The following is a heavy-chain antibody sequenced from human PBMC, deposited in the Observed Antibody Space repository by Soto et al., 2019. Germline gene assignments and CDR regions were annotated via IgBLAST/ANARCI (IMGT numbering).Heavy chain of an antibody. CDR3: ARSIAAAGSFDY. D-gene: IGHD6-13*01. CDR1: GFTFSTYW. CDR2: IREDGSDK. J-gene: IGHJ4*02. Sequence: GGSLRLSCAASGFTFSTYWMSWVRQAPGKGLEWVANIREDGSDKYYVDSVKGRFTISRDNAKSSLYLQMNSLRAEDTAVYHCARSIAAAGSFDYWGQGTLVTVSS. V-gene: IGHV3-7*01.